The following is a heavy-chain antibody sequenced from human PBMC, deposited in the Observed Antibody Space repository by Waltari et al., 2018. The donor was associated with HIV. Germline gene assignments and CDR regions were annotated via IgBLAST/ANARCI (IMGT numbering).Heavy chain of an antibody. D-gene: IGHD3-9*01. CDR2: ISYDGSNK. Sequence: LRLSCAASGFTFSSYGMHWVRQAPGKGLEWVAVISYDGSNKYYADSVKGRFTISRDNSKNTLYLQMNSLRAEDTAVYYCAKDRQKIGYYDILTGYLDYWGQGTLVTVSS. CDR1: GFTFSSYG. J-gene: IGHJ4*02. CDR3: AKDRQKIGYYDILTGYLDY. V-gene: IGHV3-30*18.